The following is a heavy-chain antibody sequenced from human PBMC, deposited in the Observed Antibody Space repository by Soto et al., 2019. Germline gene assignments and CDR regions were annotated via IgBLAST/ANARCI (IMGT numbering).Heavy chain of an antibody. D-gene: IGHD6-6*01. Sequence: PSETLSLTCTVSGGSISSYYWSWIRQPPGKGLEWIGYIYYSGSTNYNPSLKSRVNISVDTSKNQFSLKLSSVNAADTAVYYCARDRGSSSDFDYGGQGTLVTVS. CDR2: IYYSGST. CDR3: ARDRGSSSDFDY. V-gene: IGHV4-59*01. CDR1: GGSISSYY. J-gene: IGHJ4*02.